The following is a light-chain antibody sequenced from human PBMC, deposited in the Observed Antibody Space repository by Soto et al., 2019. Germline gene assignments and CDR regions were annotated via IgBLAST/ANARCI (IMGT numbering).Light chain of an antibody. CDR3: QQYSDWPWT. V-gene: IGKV3-20*01. J-gene: IGKJ1*01. CDR1: QSVTSSY. CDR2: GAS. Sequence: EIVLTQSPGTLSLSPVERATLSCRASQSVTSSYLAWYQQKPGQAPRLLIYGASSRATGIPDRFSGSGSGTEFTLTISSLQSEDFAVYWCQQYSDWPWTVGQGTKVDIK.